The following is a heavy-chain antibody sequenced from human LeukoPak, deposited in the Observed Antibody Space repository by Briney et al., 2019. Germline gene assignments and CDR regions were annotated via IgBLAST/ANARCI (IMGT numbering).Heavy chain of an antibody. D-gene: IGHD2-15*01. J-gene: IGHJ5*02. Sequence: ASVKVPCKASGYTFTSYGISWVRQAPGQGLEWMGWISAYNGNTNYAQKLQGRVTMTTDTSTSTAYMELRSLRSDDTAVYYCARAPPVAATGNWFDPWGQGTLVTVSS. V-gene: IGHV1-18*01. CDR2: ISAYNGNT. CDR1: GYTFTSYG. CDR3: ARAPPVAATGNWFDP.